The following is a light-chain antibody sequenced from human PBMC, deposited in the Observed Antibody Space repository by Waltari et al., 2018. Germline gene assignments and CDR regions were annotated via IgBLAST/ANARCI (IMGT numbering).Light chain of an antibody. CDR1: SSDVVGYNY. CDR3: CSYAGGYSWV. J-gene: IGLJ3*02. V-gene: IGLV2-11*01. CDR2: DVS. Sequence: QSALTQPRSVSGSPGQSVTISCTGTSSDVVGYNYVSWYQQHPVKAPNLMFYDVSKRPSGVPDRFSGSKSGNTASLTISGLQAEDEADYYCCSYAGGYSWVFGGGTKLTVL.